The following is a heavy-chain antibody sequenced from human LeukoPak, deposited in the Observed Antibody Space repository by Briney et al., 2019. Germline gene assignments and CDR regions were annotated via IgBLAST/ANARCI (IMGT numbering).Heavy chain of an antibody. D-gene: IGHD1-26*01. CDR1: GYTFTSYG. J-gene: IGHJ4*02. Sequence: ASVKVSCKAPGYTFTSYGISWVRQAPGQGLEWMGWISAYNGNTNYAQKLQGRVTMTTDTSTSTAYMELRSLRSDDTAVYYCARVSSGSYWGVGDYWGQGTLVTVSS. V-gene: IGHV1-18*01. CDR2: ISAYNGNT. CDR3: ARVSSGSYWGVGDY.